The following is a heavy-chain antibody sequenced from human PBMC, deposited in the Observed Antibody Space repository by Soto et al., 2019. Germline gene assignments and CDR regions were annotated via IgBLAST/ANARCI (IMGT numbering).Heavy chain of an antibody. CDR3: AKSSVWYPYFDS. D-gene: IGHD6-13*01. CDR1: EFSFDDYA. V-gene: IGHV3-23*01. J-gene: IGHJ4*02. CDR2: ITYTGVST. Sequence: GGSLRLSCAASEFSFDDYAMSWVRQAPGKGLEWVSSITYTGVSTYYADSVKGRFTISRDNSRDALFLQMNSLRAEDTAIYYCAKSSVWYPYFDSWGQGTLVTVSS.